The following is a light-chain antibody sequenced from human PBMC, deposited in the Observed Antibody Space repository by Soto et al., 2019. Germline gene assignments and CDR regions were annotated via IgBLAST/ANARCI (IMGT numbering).Light chain of an antibody. Sequence: EIVLTQSPATLSLSPGERATLSCRASQSVSDYLAWYQQKPGQAPRLFIYGASTRATGIPARFSGSGSGTEFTLTISSLQSEDFAVYYCQQYDKWPWTFGQGTKVDI. CDR2: GAS. V-gene: IGKV3-15*01. CDR3: QQYDKWPWT. CDR1: QSVSDY. J-gene: IGKJ1*01.